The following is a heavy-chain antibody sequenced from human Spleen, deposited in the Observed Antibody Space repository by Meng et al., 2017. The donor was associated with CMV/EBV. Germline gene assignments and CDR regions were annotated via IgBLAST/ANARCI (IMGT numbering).Heavy chain of an antibody. Sequence: SETLSLTCAVSGSSVSSGGYYWSWIRQPPGKGLEWIGYMYNSGSTNYNASLRRRVTISLDTSKNQFSLELSSVTAADTAVYYCARGGANYNVLTGYYIKTTQSFDYWGQGTLVTVSS. D-gene: IGHD3-9*01. CDR1: GSSVSSGGYY. CDR2: MYNSGST. CDR3: ARGGANYNVLTGYYIKTTQSFDY. J-gene: IGHJ4*02. V-gene: IGHV4-61*08.